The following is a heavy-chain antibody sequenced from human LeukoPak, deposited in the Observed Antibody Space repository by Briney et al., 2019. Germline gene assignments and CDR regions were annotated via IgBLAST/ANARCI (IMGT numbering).Heavy chain of an antibody. CDR1: GFTFSSYW. CDR2: IKQDGSEK. D-gene: IGHD3-10*01. Sequence: GGSLRLSCAASGFTFSSYWMSWVRQAPGKGLEWVANIKQDGSEKYYVDSVKGRFTISRDNAKNSLYLQMNSLRAEDTAVYYCARGGVWFGEFYFDYWGQGTLVTVSS. J-gene: IGHJ4*02. V-gene: IGHV3-7*01. CDR3: ARGGVWFGEFYFDY.